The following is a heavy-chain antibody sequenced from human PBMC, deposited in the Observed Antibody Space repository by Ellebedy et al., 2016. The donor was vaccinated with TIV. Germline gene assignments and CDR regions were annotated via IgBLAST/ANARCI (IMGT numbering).Heavy chain of an antibody. CDR2: ISDRAGS. Sequence: PGGSLRLSCAASGFTFNSQPMTWVRQAPGKGLEWVSTISDRAGSHYANYVRGRFTISRDNSKSTLYLQMNSLRVEDTAIYYCAKTTPYGTTWAGSFDPWGQGVLVTVSS. V-gene: IGHV3-23*01. J-gene: IGHJ5*02. CDR1: GFTFNSQP. D-gene: IGHD3-10*01. CDR3: AKTTPYGTTWAGSFDP.